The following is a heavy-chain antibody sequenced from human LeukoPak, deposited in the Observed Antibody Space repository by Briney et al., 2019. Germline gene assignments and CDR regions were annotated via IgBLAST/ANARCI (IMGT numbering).Heavy chain of an antibody. CDR2: NNRDGSST. J-gene: IGHJ4*02. D-gene: IGHD5-24*01. CDR3: TRERCLDY. Sequence: AGGSLSLSCAASGYTFSTYWMNWVRHAPGKGPVWVSRNNRDGSSTTYADSVKGRFTIDRDNAKNTLYLQMNSLRAEDTAVYYCTRERCLDYWGQGTLVTVSS. CDR1: GYTFSTYW. V-gene: IGHV3-74*01.